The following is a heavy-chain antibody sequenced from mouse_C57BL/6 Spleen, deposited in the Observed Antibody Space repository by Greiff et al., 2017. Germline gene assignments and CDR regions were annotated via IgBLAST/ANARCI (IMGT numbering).Heavy chain of an antibody. Sequence: VTLKVSGPELVKPGASVKISCKASGYSFTGYYMHWVKQSHGNILDWIGYIYPYNGVSSYNQKFKGKATLTVDTSSSTAYMELRSLTSEDSAVYYCARTPYGSSPHWYFDVWGTGTTVTVSS. J-gene: IGHJ1*03. CDR2: IYPYNGVS. CDR3: ARTPYGSSPHWYFDV. CDR1: GYSFTGYY. D-gene: IGHD1-1*01. V-gene: IGHV1-31*01.